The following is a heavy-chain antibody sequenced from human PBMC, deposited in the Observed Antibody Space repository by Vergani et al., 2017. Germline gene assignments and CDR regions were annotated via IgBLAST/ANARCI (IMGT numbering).Heavy chain of an antibody. J-gene: IGHJ4*02. D-gene: IGHD3-9*01. Sequence: QLHLQESGPGLVKPSETLSLTCTVSGGSITSSSYYWGWIRQPPGKGLEWIGNCYHSGGAYYNPSLKGRVTISVDTSKNQFSLEVTSVTAADTAIYCCARTESFILRYFHWALWGQGTLVTVSS. CDR1: GGSITSSSYY. CDR2: CYHSGGA. CDR3: ARTESFILRYFHWAL. V-gene: IGHV4-39*01.